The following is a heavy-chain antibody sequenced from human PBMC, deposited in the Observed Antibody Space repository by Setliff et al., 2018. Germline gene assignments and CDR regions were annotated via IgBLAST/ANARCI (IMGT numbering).Heavy chain of an antibody. V-gene: IGHV3-21*01. Sequence: GESLKISCAASGFTFSSYSMNWVRQAPGKGLEWVSSISSSSSYIYYADSVKGRFTISRDNAKNSLYLQMNSLRAEDTAVYYCARDSTDYYDSSGYYYGPRDNDAFDIWGQGTMVTVSS. CDR2: ISSSSSYI. J-gene: IGHJ3*02. CDR1: GFTFSSYS. CDR3: ARDSTDYYDSSGYYYGPRDNDAFDI. D-gene: IGHD3-22*01.